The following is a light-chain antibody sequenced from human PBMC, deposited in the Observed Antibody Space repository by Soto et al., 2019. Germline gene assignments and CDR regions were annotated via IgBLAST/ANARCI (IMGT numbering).Light chain of an antibody. Sequence: QSALTQPASVSGSPGQSITISCTGTSSDVGSYKLVSWYQQHPDKGPKLMIYEGSKRPSGVSNRFSGSKSGNTASLTISGLQAEDEADYYCCSYAGSSSVIFGGGTKLTVL. CDR3: CSYAGSSSVI. J-gene: IGLJ2*01. V-gene: IGLV2-23*01. CDR1: SSDVGSYKL. CDR2: EGS.